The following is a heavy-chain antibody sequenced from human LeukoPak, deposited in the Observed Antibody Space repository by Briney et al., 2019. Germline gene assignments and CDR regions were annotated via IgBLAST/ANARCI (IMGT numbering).Heavy chain of an antibody. Sequence: TTSETLSLTSAVYGGSFSGYYWGWIRQPPGKGLEWIGEINHSGSTNYNPSLKSRVTISVDTSKNQFSLKLSSVTAADTAVYYCARAHSPDAFDIWGQGTMVTVSS. J-gene: IGHJ3*02. D-gene: IGHD5-18*01. CDR2: INHSGST. CDR3: ARAHSPDAFDI. V-gene: IGHV4-34*01. CDR1: GGSFSGYY.